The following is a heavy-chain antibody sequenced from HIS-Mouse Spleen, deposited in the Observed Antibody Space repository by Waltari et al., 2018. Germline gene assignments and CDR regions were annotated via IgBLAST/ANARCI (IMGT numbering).Heavy chain of an antibody. Sequence: GESGGGVVQPGRSLRLSCAASGFTFSSYAMHWVRQAPGKGLEWVAVISYDGSNKYYADSVKGRFTISRDKSKNTLYLQMNSLRAEDTAVYYCARDHRNNWAIRDWGQGTLVTVSS. J-gene: IGHJ4*02. CDR3: ARDHRNNWAIRD. V-gene: IGHV3-30-3*01. D-gene: IGHD1-20*01. CDR1: GFTFSSYA. CDR2: ISYDGSNK.